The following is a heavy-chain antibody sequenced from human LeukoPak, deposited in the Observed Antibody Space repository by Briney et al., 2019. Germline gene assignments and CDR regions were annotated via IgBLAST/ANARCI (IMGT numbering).Heavy chain of an antibody. J-gene: IGHJ3*02. Sequence: GGSLRLSCAASGFPFSSYSMIWVRQAPGKGLEWVSYISSSRSTIYYADSVKGRFTISRDNAKNSLYLQMNSLRDEYTAVYYCARDLSGRYAFDIWGQGTMVTVSS. CDR2: ISSSRSTI. CDR1: GFPFSSYS. V-gene: IGHV3-48*02. CDR3: ARDLSGRYAFDI. D-gene: IGHD3-10*01.